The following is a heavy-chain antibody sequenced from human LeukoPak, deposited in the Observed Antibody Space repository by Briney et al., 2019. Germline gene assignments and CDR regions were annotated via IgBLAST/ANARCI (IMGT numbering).Heavy chain of an antibody. V-gene: IGHV1-18*01. CDR1: GYTFTSYG. CDR2: ISAYNGNT. Sequence: ASVKVSCKASGYTFTSYGISWVRQAPGQGLEWMGWISAYNGNTNYAQKLQGRVTMTTDTSTSTAYMELRSLRSDDTAVYYCARDIGSYGYNYFDYWGQGTLVTVSS. J-gene: IGHJ4*02. CDR3: ARDIGSYGYNYFDY. D-gene: IGHD5-18*01.